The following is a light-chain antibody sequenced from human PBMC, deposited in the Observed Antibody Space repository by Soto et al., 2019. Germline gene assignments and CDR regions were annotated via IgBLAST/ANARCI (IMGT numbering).Light chain of an antibody. CDR2: WAS. J-gene: IGKJ4*01. V-gene: IGKV4-1*01. CDR1: KSVLYSSNNKNY. Sequence: EIVMTQYADYLALSLCESANINCKSSKSVLYSSNNKNYLAWYQQKPGQPPKLLIYWASTRESGVPDRFGGSGSGTDFTLTISSLQAEDVAIYYCQQYYSIPLTFGGGPKVDI. CDR3: QQYYSIPLT.